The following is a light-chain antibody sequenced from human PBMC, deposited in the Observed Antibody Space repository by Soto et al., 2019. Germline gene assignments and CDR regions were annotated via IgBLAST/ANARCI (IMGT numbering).Light chain of an antibody. CDR2: AAS. CDR1: QGINSF. J-gene: IGKJ2*01. Sequence: DIQLTQSPPSLSASVGDRVTVTCRASQGINSFLAWYQQKPGKVPKLLLYAASTLQPGVPSRFSGVGSGTEYTLTINGLQPEDVATYYCHHYNTAPYTFGQGT. CDR3: HHYNTAPYT. V-gene: IGKV1-27*01.